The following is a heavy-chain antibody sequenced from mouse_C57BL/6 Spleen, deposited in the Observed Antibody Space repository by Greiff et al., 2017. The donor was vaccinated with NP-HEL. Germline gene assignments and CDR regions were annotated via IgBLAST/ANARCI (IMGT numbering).Heavy chain of an antibody. CDR2: INPYNGGT. D-gene: IGHD2-3*01. Sequence: VQLQQSGPVLVKPGASVKMSCKASGYTFTDYYMNWVKQSHGKSLEWIGVINPYNGGTSYNQKFKGKATLTVDKSSSTAYMELNSLTSEDSAVYYCARSKGYSAWFAYWGQGTLVTVSA. CDR3: ARSKGYSAWFAY. CDR1: GYTFTDYY. J-gene: IGHJ3*01. V-gene: IGHV1-19*01.